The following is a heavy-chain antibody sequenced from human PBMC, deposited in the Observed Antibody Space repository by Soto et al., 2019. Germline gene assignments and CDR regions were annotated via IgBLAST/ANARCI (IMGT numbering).Heavy chain of an antibody. J-gene: IGHJ3*02. CDR3: AHAKFDWAAIWCAFDI. CDR1: GFSLSTSGVG. D-gene: IGHD3-9*01. Sequence: QITLKESGPTLVKPTQTLTLTCTFSGFSLSTSGVGVGWIRQPQGKALEWLALIYWDDDKRYSQSLKSRLTITKDTFKNQVVLTMTNMDAVDAATYYCAHAKFDWAAIWCAFDIWGQGTMVTVSS. V-gene: IGHV2-5*02. CDR2: IYWDDDK.